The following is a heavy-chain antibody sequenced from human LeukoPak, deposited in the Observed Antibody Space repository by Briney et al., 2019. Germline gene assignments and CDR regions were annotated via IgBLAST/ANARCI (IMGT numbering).Heavy chain of an antibody. V-gene: IGHV4-59*01. CDR2: IYYSGST. Sequence: PSETLSLTCTVSGGSISSYYWSWIRQIPGKGLEWIAYIYYSGSTNYNPSLNSRVTISIDTSMNHISLKLRSVTAVDTAVYYCARDLIVPDAMTGSGSYSTDYWGQGTLATVSS. CDR3: ARDLIVPDAMTGSGSYSTDY. D-gene: IGHD3-10*01. CDR1: GGSISSYY. J-gene: IGHJ4*02.